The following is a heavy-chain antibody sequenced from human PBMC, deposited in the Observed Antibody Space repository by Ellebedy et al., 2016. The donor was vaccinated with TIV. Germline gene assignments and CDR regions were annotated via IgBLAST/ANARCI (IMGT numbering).Heavy chain of an antibody. CDR2: VSAYSGNT. CDR1: GYTFIDYG. Sequence: ASVKVSCKASGYTFIDYGISWVRQAPGQGLDWMGWVSAYSGNTNYAENLQGRVTMTTDTSTDTAYMELRSLRSDDTAVYYCARYSGSGTYYRNGMDVWGQGTTVTVSS. D-gene: IGHD3-10*01. J-gene: IGHJ6*02. V-gene: IGHV1-18*01. CDR3: ARYSGSGTYYRNGMDV.